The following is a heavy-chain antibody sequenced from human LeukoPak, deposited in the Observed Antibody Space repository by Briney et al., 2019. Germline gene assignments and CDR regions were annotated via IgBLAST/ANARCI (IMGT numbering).Heavy chain of an antibody. V-gene: IGHV3-33*06. Sequence: EGSLRLSCAASGLTFSSYGMHWVRQAPGKGLEWVAVIWYDGSNKYYADSVKGRFTISRDNSKNTLYLQMNSLRAEDTAVYYCAKDAHTAMALDIWGQGTMVTVSS. CDR3: AKDAHTAMALDI. J-gene: IGHJ3*02. D-gene: IGHD5-18*01. CDR2: IWYDGSNK. CDR1: GLTFSSYG.